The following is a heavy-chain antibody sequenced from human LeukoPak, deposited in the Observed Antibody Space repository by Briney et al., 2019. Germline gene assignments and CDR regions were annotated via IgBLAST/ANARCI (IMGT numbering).Heavy chain of an antibody. CDR3: AKEFNRGLPDY. Sequence: SGGSLRLSCAASGFTFSTYGTHWVRQAPGKGLEWVAVISYDGSNEYYADSVKGRFTISRDNSKNTLYLQMSSLRAEDTAVYYCAKEFNRGLPDYWGQGTLVTVSS. V-gene: IGHV3-30*18. D-gene: IGHD2-21*01. CDR2: ISYDGSNE. CDR1: GFTFSTYG. J-gene: IGHJ4*02.